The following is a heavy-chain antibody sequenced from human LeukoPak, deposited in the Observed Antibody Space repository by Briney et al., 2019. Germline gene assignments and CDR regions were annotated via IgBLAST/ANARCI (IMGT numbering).Heavy chain of an antibody. CDR1: GFTFSSYW. V-gene: IGHV3-7*01. J-gene: IGHJ4*02. Sequence: GGSLRLSCAASGFTFSSYWMSWVRQAPGMGLEWVANIKQDGSEKYYVDSVEGRFTIYRDNAKNSLYLQMNSLRAEDTAVYYCARDRLLWFGELLDYWGQGTLVTVSS. D-gene: IGHD3-10*01. CDR2: IKQDGSEK. CDR3: ARDRLLWFGELLDY.